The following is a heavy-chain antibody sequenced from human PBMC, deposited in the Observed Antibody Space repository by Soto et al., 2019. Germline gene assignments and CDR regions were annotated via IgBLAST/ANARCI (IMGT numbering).Heavy chain of an antibody. V-gene: IGHV3-33*01. J-gene: IGHJ6*02. D-gene: IGHD6-25*01. CDR2: IWYDGSNK. Sequence: QVQLVESGGGVVQPGRSLRLSCAASGFTFSSYGMHWVRQAPGKGLEWVAVIWYDGSNKYYADSVKGRFTISRDNSKNTLYLQMNSLRAEDTAVYYCARDGRLSGMDVWGQGTTVTVSS. CDR3: ARDGRLSGMDV. CDR1: GFTFSSYG.